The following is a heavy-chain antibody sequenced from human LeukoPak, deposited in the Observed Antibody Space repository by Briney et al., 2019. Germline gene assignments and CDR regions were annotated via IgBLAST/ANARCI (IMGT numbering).Heavy chain of an antibody. CDR2: ISGNGGST. Sequence: GGSLRLSCAASGFTFSSYAMTWVRQAPGKGLEWVSTISGNGGSTFFADSVKGRFTISRDNSKNTVYLQMNSLRAEDTAVYYCATGGTRAATGRMGFWGQGTLVTVSS. V-gene: IGHV3-23*01. D-gene: IGHD6-25*01. CDR3: ATGGTRAATGRMGF. CDR1: GFTFSSYA. J-gene: IGHJ4*02.